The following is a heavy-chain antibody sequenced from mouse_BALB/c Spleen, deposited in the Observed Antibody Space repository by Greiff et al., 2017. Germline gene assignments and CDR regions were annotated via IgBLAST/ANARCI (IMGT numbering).Heavy chain of an antibody. CDR2: ISYDGSN. D-gene: IGHD2-3*01. CDR3: AREDGYYVWFAY. V-gene: IGHV3-6*02. J-gene: IGHJ3*01. Sequence: EVQLQESGPGLVKPSQSLSLTCSVTGYSITSGYYWNWIRQFPGNKLEWIGYISYDGSNNYNPSLKNRISITRDTSKNQFFLKLNSVTTEDTATYYCAREDGYYVWFAYWGQGTLVTVSA. CDR1: GYSITSGYY.